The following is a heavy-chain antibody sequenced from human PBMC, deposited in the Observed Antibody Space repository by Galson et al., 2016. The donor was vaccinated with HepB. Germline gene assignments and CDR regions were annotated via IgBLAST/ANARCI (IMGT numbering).Heavy chain of an antibody. CDR2: TYYRSRWIT. D-gene: IGHD1/OR15-1a*01. CDR1: GDSVSSDVLA. Sequence: CAISGDSVSSDVLAWHWLRQSPSRGLEWLGRTYYRSRWITAYEATLKGRLTVNPDSSKNQFSLELRPVTTEDTPVYYCARGGPSWTNGAFDVWGQGTTVTVSS. V-gene: IGHV6-1*01. CDR3: ARGGPSWTNGAFDV. J-gene: IGHJ3*01.